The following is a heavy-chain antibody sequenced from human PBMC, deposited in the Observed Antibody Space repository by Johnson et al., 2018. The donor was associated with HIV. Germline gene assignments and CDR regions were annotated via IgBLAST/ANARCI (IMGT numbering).Heavy chain of an antibody. J-gene: IGHJ3*02. CDR1: GFSFSSYA. V-gene: IGHV3-30*14. CDR3: ARDKGLGDAFDI. CDR2: ISYDGSNK. Sequence: QVQLLESGGGLVQPGGSLRVSCVASGFSFSSYAMHWVRQAPGKGLEWVAVISYDGSNKYYADSVKGRFTISRDTSKNTLYLQMNSLRAEDTSVYYCARDKGLGDAFDIWGQGTMVIVSS. D-gene: IGHD3-16*01.